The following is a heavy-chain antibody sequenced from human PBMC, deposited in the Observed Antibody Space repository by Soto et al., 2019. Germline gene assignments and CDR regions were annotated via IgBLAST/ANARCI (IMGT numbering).Heavy chain of an antibody. CDR2: INHSGST. V-gene: IGHV4-34*01. Sequence: KGLEWSGEINHSGSTNYNPSLKSRVTISVDTSKNQFSLKLSSVTAADSAVYYCFFFKAEDGIRAVRSVSAFLLNRSSDL. CDR3: FFFKAEDGIRAVRSVSAFLLNRSSDL. J-gene: IGHJ2*01. D-gene: IGHD2-2*01.